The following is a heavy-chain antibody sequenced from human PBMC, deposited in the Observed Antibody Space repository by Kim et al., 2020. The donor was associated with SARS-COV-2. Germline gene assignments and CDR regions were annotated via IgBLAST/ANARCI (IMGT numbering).Heavy chain of an antibody. CDR1: GYSISSGYY. Sequence: SQTLSLTCTVSGYSISSGYYWGWIRQPPGKGLEWIGSIYHSGSTYYNPSLKSRVTISVDTSKNQFSLKLSSVTAADTAVYYCARGFLDDYGDYEYFDYWG. CDR3: ARGFLDDYGDYEYFDY. J-gene: IGHJ4*01. V-gene: IGHV4-38-2*02. CDR2: IYHSGST. D-gene: IGHD4-17*01.